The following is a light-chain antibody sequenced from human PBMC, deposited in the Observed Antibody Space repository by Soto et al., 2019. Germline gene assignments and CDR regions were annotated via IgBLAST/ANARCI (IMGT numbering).Light chain of an antibody. Sequence: DIQMTQSPSTLSASVGDRVTITCRASQSLSRWLAWYQQKPGKAPKLQIYKASSLESGVPSRFSGSGSGTEFTLTISSLQPDDFATYYCQHYSNYPLTFGGGTNVEI. CDR1: QSLSRW. J-gene: IGKJ4*01. CDR3: QHYSNYPLT. V-gene: IGKV1-5*03. CDR2: KAS.